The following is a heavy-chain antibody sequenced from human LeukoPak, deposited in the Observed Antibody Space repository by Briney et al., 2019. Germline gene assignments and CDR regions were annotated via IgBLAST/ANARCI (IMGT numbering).Heavy chain of an antibody. D-gene: IGHD6-19*01. CDR3: ARANVAVAGDAFDI. CDR1: GGSISSSNW. V-gene: IGHV4-4*02. J-gene: IGHJ3*02. CDR2: IYHSGST. Sequence: SETLSLTCAVSGGSISSSNWWSWIRQPPGKGLEWIGEIYHSGSTYYNPSLKSRVTISVDTSKNQFSLKLSSVTAADTAVYYCARANVAVAGDAFDIWGQGTMVTVSS.